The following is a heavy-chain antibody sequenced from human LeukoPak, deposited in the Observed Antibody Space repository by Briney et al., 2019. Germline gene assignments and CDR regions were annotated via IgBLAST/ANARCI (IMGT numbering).Heavy chain of an antibody. CDR1: SGSLGSYY. Sequence: SETLSLTCTVSSGSLGSYYWTWLRQPAGKGLEWIGHTYTSGSTNYSPSLKSRVTMSVDASKNQFSLKLNSVTAADTAFYYCAREYSSSSGKALDYWGQGTLVTVSS. CDR3: AREYSSSSGKALDY. V-gene: IGHV4-4*07. D-gene: IGHD6-6*01. CDR2: TYTSGST. J-gene: IGHJ4*02.